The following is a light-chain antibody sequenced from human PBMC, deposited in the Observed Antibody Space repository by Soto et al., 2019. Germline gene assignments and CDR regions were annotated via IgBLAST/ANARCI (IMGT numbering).Light chain of an antibody. J-gene: IGKJ1*01. Sequence: DIVMTQSPDSLAVSLGERATINCKSSQSLFYSSNNKDYLAWYQQKPGQPPRLLIYWASTRESGVPERFSGSGSGTDFTLTVSSLQAEDVAVYYCKQYFNTPWTFDQETKVEIK. V-gene: IGKV4-1*01. CDR3: KQYFNTPWT. CDR1: QSLFYSSNNKDY. CDR2: WAS.